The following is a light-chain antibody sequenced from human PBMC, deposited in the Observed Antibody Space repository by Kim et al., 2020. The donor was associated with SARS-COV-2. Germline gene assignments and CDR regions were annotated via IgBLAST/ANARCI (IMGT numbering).Light chain of an antibody. CDR3: QAWDSSTVV. J-gene: IGLJ2*01. Sequence: SYELTQPPSVSVSPGQTASITCSGDKLGDKYACWYQQKPGQSPVLVIYQDSKWPSGIPERFSGSNSGNTDTLTISGTQAMDEADYYCQAWDSSTVVFGGGTQLTVL. CDR1: KLGDKY. V-gene: IGLV3-1*01. CDR2: QDS.